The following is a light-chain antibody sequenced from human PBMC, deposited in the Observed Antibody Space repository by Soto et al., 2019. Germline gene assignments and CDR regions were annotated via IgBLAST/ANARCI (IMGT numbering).Light chain of an antibody. J-gene: IGKJ1*01. Sequence: DIQMTQSPSTLSASVVERVTITCRASQSISDYLAWYQQKPGKAPRLLIYRASTLQGGVPSRFSGSGSGTEFTLTISSLQPDDCATYYCQQYDNNWTFGQGTKVDIK. CDR1: QSISDY. CDR3: QQYDNNWT. V-gene: IGKV1-5*03. CDR2: RAS.